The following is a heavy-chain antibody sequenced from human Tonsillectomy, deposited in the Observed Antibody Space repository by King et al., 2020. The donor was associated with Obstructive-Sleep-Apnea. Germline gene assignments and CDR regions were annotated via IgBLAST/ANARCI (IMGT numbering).Heavy chain of an antibody. J-gene: IGHJ3*02. D-gene: IGHD2-2*01. Sequence: EVQLVESGGGLVQPGGSLRLSCAASGFTFSSYDMHWVRQATGKGLEWVSAIGTAGDTYYPAPFKGRFPNTRENAQNSLSLQMDSLRAGDTAVYYCAREVGDCSRTSCSHAVDIWGQGTMVTVSS. V-gene: IGHV3-13*01. CDR3: AREVGDCSRTSCSHAVDI. CDR2: IGTAGDT. CDR1: GFTFSSYD.